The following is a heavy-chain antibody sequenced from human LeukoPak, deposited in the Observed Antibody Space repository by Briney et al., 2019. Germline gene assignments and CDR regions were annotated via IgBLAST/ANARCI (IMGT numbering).Heavy chain of an antibody. CDR3: ARDRYYYDSSASPFDY. J-gene: IGHJ4*02. CDR1: GASISGSGYY. CDR2: ISTIGIT. V-gene: IGHV4-61*02. D-gene: IGHD3-22*01. Sequence: SETLSLTCTVSGASISGSGYYWSWIRQPAGGGLEWIGRISTIGITNYNPSLISRVTISIDTSKNQFSLKLSSVTAADTAVYYCARDRYYYDSSASPFDYWGQGTLVTVSS.